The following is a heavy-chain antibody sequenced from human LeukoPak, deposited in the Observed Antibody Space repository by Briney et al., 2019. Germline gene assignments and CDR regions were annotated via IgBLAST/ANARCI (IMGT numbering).Heavy chain of an antibody. CDR2: ISESGTAI. CDR1: GFSVSNYN. CDR3: ARGPLGWSDY. Sequence: PGGSLRLSCAASGFSVSNYNMNWVRRARGKGPEWVSFISESGTAIYYAESVKGRFTISRDIARNSVYLQMNSLRDEDTAMYYCARGPLGWSDYWGQGLLVTVSS. V-gene: IGHV3-48*02. J-gene: IGHJ4*02. D-gene: IGHD1-26*01.